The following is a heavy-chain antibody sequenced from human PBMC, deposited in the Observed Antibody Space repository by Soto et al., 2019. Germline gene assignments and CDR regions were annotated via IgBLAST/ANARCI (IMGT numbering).Heavy chain of an antibody. CDR1: GYIFTSYW. CDR3: ARQGYCSSTSCYTVDY. V-gene: IGHV5-51*01. J-gene: IGHJ4*02. D-gene: IGHD2-2*02. Sequence: PGESLKISCRGSGYIFTSYWIGWVRQMPGKGLEWMGIIYPGDSNTRYSPSFQGQVTISADKSIWTAYLQWSSLKASDTATYYCARQGYCSSTSCYTVDYWGQGTLVTVSS. CDR2: IYPGDSNT.